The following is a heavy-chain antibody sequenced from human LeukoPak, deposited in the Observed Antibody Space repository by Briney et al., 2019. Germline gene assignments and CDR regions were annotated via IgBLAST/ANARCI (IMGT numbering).Heavy chain of an antibody. J-gene: IGHJ5*02. CDR1: GFTVSSNY. D-gene: IGHD2-2*01. V-gene: IGHV3-53*01. CDR2: IYSGGST. Sequence: TGGSLRLSCAASGFTVSSNYMSWVRQAPGKGLEWVSVIYSGGSTYYADSVKGRFTISRDNSKNTLYLQMNSLRAEDTAVYYCAKSGTSWPWGFDPWGQGTLVTVSS. CDR3: AKSGTSWPWGFDP.